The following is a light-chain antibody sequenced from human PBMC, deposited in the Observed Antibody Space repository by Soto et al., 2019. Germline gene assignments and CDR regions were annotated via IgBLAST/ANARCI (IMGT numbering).Light chain of an antibody. Sequence: IVLTQSPGTLSLSPWERATLSCRASQSVSSSYLAWYQQKPGQAPRLLIYGASIRATGIPDRFSGSGSETDFTLTIRRLEPEDFAVYYCHQFGYSPRTFGQGTKVDIK. J-gene: IGKJ1*01. CDR2: GAS. CDR3: HQFGYSPRT. CDR1: QSVSSSY. V-gene: IGKV3-20*01.